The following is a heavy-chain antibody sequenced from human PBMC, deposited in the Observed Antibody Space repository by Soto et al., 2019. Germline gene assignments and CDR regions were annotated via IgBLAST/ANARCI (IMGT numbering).Heavy chain of an antibody. CDR3: ARWGSTSSAGGDYYYGMDV. CDR2: ISAYNGNT. J-gene: IGHJ6*02. CDR1: GYTFTSYG. V-gene: IGHV1-18*01. D-gene: IGHD2-2*01. Sequence: QVQLVQSGAEVKKPGASVKVSCKASGYTFTSYGISWVRQAPGQGLEWMGWISAYNGNTNYAPKLQGRVTMTTDTSTSTAYMELRSLRSDDTAVYYCARWGSTSSAGGDYYYGMDVWGQGTTVTVSS.